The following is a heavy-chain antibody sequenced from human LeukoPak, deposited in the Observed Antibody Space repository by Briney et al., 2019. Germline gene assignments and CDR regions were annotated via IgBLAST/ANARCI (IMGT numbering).Heavy chain of an antibody. Sequence: GGSLRLSCAASGFTFSSYAMSWVRQAPGKGLEWVSAISGSGGSTYYADSVKGRFTISRDNSKNTLYLQMNSLRAEDTAVYYCAREEQAWFGVEDYYMDVWGKGTTVTVSS. V-gene: IGHV3-23*01. CDR1: GFTFSSYA. J-gene: IGHJ6*03. CDR3: AREEQAWFGVEDYYMDV. CDR2: ISGSGGST. D-gene: IGHD3-10*01.